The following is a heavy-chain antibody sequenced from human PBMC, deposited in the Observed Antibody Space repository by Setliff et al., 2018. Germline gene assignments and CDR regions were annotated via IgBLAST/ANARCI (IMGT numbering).Heavy chain of an antibody. Sequence: SETLSLTCTVSGVSIRSYYWSWIRQPPGKGLEWIGRIYVTESTKYNPSLKSRVTLSIDTSKNQFSLKLSSVTAADAALYYCAASRAYTGAVEEWFLPKTFDFWGQGSPVTVSS. CDR1: GVSIRSYY. CDR3: AASRAYTGAVEEWFLPKTFDF. V-gene: IGHV4-4*07. J-gene: IGHJ4*02. D-gene: IGHD3-10*01. CDR2: IYVTEST.